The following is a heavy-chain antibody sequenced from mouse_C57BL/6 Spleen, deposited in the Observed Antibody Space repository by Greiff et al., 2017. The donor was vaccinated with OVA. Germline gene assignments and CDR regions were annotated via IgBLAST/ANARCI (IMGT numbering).Heavy chain of an antibody. CDR3: ARTFTTVVATVDY. Sequence: VKLVESGAELARPGASVKLSCKASGYTFTSYGISWVKQRTGQGLEWIGEIYPRSGNTYYNEKFKGKATLTADKSSSTAYMELRSLTSEDSAVYFCARTFTTVVATVDYWGQGATLTVSS. CDR2: IYPRSGNT. D-gene: IGHD1-1*01. V-gene: IGHV1-81*01. CDR1: GYTFTSYG. J-gene: IGHJ2*01.